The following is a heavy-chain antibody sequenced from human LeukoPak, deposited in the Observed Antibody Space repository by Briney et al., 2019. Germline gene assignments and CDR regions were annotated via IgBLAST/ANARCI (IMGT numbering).Heavy chain of an antibody. CDR2: ISAYNGNT. J-gene: IGHJ3*02. V-gene: IGHV1-18*01. Sequence: ASVKVSCKASGYTFTSYGISWVRQAPGQGLEWMGWISAYNGNTNYAQKPQGRVTMTTDTPTSTAYMELRSLRSDDTAVYYCARERSDYSNPDAFDIWGQGTMVTVSS. CDR1: GYTFTSYG. CDR3: ARERSDYSNPDAFDI. D-gene: IGHD4-11*01.